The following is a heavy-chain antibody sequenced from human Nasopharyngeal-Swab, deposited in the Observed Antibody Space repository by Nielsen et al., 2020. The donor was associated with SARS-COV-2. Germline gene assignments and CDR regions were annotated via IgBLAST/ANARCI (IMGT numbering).Heavy chain of an antibody. D-gene: IGHD4-17*01. CDR3: ARDIYGDYPFDY. J-gene: IGHJ4*02. Sequence: GESLKISCAASGFTVSSNYMGWVRQAPGKGLEWVSVIYSGGSTYYADSVKGRFTISRDNSKNTLYLQMNSLRAEDTAVYYCARDIYGDYPFDYWGQGTLVTVSS. CDR1: GFTVSSNY. V-gene: IGHV3-53*01. CDR2: IYSGGST.